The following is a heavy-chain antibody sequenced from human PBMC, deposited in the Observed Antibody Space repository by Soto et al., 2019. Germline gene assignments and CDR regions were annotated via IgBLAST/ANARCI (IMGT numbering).Heavy chain of an antibody. V-gene: IGHV3-30-3*01. CDR1: GFTFNRHP. CDR3: ARVSGHIYATLHGPFDH. CDR2: ISHDGNNK. Sequence: QVQLVESGGGVVQPGRSLRLSCAASGFTFNRHPLHWVRQAPGKGLEWVAVISHDGNNKYYADSVKGRFTISRDNSMNMLYLQMHGLRTEDTAIFYCARVSGHIYATLHGPFDHWGQGVLVTVSS. J-gene: IGHJ4*02. D-gene: IGHD2-8*01.